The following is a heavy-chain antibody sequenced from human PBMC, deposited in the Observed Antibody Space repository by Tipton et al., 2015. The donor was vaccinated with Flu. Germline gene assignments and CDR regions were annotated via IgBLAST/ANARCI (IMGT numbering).Heavy chain of an antibody. V-gene: IGHV4-4*07. CDR1: GGSISNYY. CDR3: ARGPCSGGNCYVKGAFDI. J-gene: IGHJ3*02. Sequence: TLSLTCTVSGGSISNYYWSWIRQPPGKGLEWLGRIYTSGSTNYNPSLKSRVTMSGDTSKNQFSLKLSSVTAADTAVYYCARGPCSGGNCYVKGAFDIWGQGTMVTVSS. D-gene: IGHD2-15*01. CDR2: IYTSGST.